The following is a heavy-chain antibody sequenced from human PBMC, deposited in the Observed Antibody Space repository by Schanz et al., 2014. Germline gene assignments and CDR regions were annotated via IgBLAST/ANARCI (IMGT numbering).Heavy chain of an antibody. J-gene: IGHJ3*02. Sequence: QVQLVESGGGLVKPGGSLRLSCSVSGLTFTSNVIHWVRQAPGKGLEWVAVIWFDGNNKYYADSVKGRFTISRDNSKNTLYLQMNSLRAEDTALYYCAKDPHKDYGGKPQALDIWGQGTMVTVSS. V-gene: IGHV3-33*06. D-gene: IGHD4-17*01. CDR1: GLTFTSNV. CDR2: IWFDGNNK. CDR3: AKDPHKDYGGKPQALDI.